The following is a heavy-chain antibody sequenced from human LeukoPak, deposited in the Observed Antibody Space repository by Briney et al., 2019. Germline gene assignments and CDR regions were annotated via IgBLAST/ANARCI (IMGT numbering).Heavy chain of an antibody. CDR2: INWSGGST. CDR3: AKSNGAWAFDI. J-gene: IGHJ3*02. Sequence: PGGSLRLSCAASGFIFDDYGMSWVRQAPGKGLEWVSSINWSGGSTGYADSVKGRLTISRDNSKNTLYLQMNSLRAEDTAVYYCAKSNGAWAFDIWGQGTMVTVSS. V-gene: IGHV3-20*04. CDR1: GFIFDDYG. D-gene: IGHD2-8*01.